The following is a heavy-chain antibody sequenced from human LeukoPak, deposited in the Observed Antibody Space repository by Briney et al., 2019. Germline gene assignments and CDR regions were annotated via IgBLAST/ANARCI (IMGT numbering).Heavy chain of an antibody. CDR1: GFTFSSYE. J-gene: IGHJ4*02. D-gene: IGHD4-17*01. CDR3: ARTLVTTIPMFDY. CDR2: ISSSGSTM. Sequence: GGSLRLSCAAPGFTFSSYEMNWVRQAPGKGLEWVSYISSSGSTMYYADSVKGRFTISRDNAKNSLYLQMNSLRAEDTAVYYCARTLVTTIPMFDYWGQGMLVTVSS. V-gene: IGHV3-48*03.